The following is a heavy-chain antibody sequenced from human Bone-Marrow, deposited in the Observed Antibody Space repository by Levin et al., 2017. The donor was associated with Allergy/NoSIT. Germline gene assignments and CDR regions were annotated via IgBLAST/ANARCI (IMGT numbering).Heavy chain of an antibody. CDR1: GFTLSNYY. V-gene: IGHV3-7*01. CDR3: ARHNRAFDI. D-gene: IGHD2-21*01. Sequence: GESLKISCAASGFTLSNYYMSWVRQAPGKGLEWVANINQDGSLKFYVDSVKDRFTISRDNARNLLFLQMSSLRGEDTAVYYCARHNRAFDIWGQGTMVTVSS. J-gene: IGHJ3*02. CDR2: INQDGSLK.